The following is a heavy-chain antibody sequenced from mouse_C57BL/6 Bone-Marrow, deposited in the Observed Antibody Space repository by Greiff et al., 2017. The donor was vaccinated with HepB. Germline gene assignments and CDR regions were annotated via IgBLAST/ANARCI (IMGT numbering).Heavy chain of an antibody. Sequence: VQLQQPGTELVKPGASVKLSCKASGYTFTSYWMHWVKQRPGQGLEWIGNINPSNGGTNYNEKFKSKATLTVDTSSSTAYMQLSSLTSEDSAVYYWVRSAYYAGDFRDWGQGTTLTVSS. CDR1: GYTFTSYW. J-gene: IGHJ2*01. CDR2: INPSNGGT. D-gene: IGHD2-10*01. V-gene: IGHV1-53*01. CDR3: VRSAYYAGDFRD.